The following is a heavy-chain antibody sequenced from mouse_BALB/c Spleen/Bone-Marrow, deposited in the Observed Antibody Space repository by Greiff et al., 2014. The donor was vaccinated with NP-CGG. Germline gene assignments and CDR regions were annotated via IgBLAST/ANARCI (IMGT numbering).Heavy chain of an antibody. CDR1: GYSITSDYA. J-gene: IGHJ2*01. Sequence: QLQQSGPGLVKPSQSLSLTCTVTGYSITSDYAWNWIRQFPGNKLEWMGYISYSGSTSYNPSLKSRISITRDTSKNQFFLQLNSVTTEDTATYYCARYDYDVGYFDYWGQGTTLTVSS. CDR3: ARYDYDVGYFDY. V-gene: IGHV3-2*02. CDR2: ISYSGST. D-gene: IGHD2-4*01.